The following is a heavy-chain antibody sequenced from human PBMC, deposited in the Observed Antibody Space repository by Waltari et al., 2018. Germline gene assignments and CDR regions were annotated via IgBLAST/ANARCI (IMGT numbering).Heavy chain of an antibody. J-gene: IGHJ3*01. Sequence: EVQLLESGGGLVKPGGSLRLSCAASGFSFSGSWMPWVRQAPGKGREWVGEINPDGSGEYYVDSVNGRFTISRDNTKNSLYLQMNSLRPDDTAVYFCARDPAFGAFDFWGQGTVVTVSS. D-gene: IGHD3-10*01. CDR3: ARDPAFGAFDF. CDR2: INPDGSGE. CDR1: GFSFSGSW. V-gene: IGHV3-7*01.